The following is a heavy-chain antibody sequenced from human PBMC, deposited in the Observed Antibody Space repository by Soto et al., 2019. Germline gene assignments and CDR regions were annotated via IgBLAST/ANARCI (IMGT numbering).Heavy chain of an antibody. V-gene: IGHV3-30-3*01. D-gene: IGHD2-8*01. J-gene: IGHJ4*02. CDR2: ISPRGTRT. CDR1: GFKFSTYG. Sequence: QVQLVESGGGVVQPGRSLRLSCASSGFKFSTYGFNWVRQPPGKGLEWVAMISPRGTRTHYADALKGRFTISRDDSYNTVFLQMNSLRTEDTAIYFCARGLMEVILPFDHWGQGTLVTVS. CDR3: ARGLMEVILPFDH.